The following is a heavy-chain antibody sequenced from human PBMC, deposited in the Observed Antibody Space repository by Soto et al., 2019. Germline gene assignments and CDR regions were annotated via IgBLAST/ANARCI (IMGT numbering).Heavy chain of an antibody. CDR1: GASISSVAYF. V-gene: IGHV4-31*03. CDR3: AREPLI. J-gene: IGHJ3*02. Sequence: SETLSLTCTVSGASISSVAYFWTWIRQHPGEGLEWIGNIYNNGTTSYNPSLKSRVIISLDTSKNQFSLRLSSVTAADTAVYYCAREPLIWGQGTMVTVS. CDR2: IYNNGTT.